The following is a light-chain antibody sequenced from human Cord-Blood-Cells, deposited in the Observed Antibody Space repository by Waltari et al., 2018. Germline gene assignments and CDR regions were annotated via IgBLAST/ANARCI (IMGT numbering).Light chain of an antibody. CDR1: QSISSY. V-gene: IGKV1-39*01. J-gene: IGKJ2*04. CDR3: QQSYSTPGS. CDR2: AAS. Sequence: DIQLTQSPSSLSAPVGDRVTIPRRASQSISSYLNWYQQNPGKAPKPLIYAASSLQSGVPSRFSGSGSGTDFTRTISSVQPEGFATYYCQQSYSTPGSFGQGTKLEIK.